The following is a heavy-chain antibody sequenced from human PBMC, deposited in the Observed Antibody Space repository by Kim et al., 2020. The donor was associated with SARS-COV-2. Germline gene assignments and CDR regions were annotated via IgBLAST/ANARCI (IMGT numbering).Heavy chain of an antibody. CDR2: IKQYGSAK. CDR1: GFTFSTYW. V-gene: IGHV3-7*01. D-gene: IGHD3-10*01. Sequence: GGSLRLSCAASGFTFSTYWMSWVRQAPGKGLEWVANIKQYGSAKYYMDSVKGRFTISRDNAKNSLYLQMNSLRAEDTAVYYCARDRDSMVRGVLACWGQGSLVTVSS. CDR3: ARDRDSMVRGVLAC. J-gene: IGHJ4*02.